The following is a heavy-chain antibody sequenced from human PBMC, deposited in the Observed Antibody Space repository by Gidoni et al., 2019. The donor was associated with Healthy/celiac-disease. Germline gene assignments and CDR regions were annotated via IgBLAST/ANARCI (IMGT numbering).Heavy chain of an antibody. CDR2: INPNSGGT. V-gene: IGHV1-2*06. D-gene: IGHD1-26*01. Sequence: QVQLVQSGAEVKKPGASVKVSCKASGYTFTGSYMHWVRQAPGQGLEWMGRINPNSGGTKYAQKFQGRGTMTRDTSISTAYMELSRLRSDDTAVYYCARVEWELEYYFDYWGQGTLVTVSS. CDR1: GYTFTGSY. CDR3: ARVEWELEYYFDY. J-gene: IGHJ4*02.